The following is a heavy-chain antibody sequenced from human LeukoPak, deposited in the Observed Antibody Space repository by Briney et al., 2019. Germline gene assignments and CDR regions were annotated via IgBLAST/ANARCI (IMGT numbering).Heavy chain of an antibody. D-gene: IGHD3-10*01. Sequence: GSLRLSCAASGFTFSNYWMHWIRQPPGKELEWIGEINQSGTTNYHPSLKSRVNISMDTSKNHFSLNLSSVTAADTAVYYCARGRGPRWYFDLWGRGTLVTVSS. CDR2: INQSGTT. CDR3: ARGRGPRWYFDL. J-gene: IGHJ2*01. CDR1: GFTFSNYW. V-gene: IGHV4-34*01.